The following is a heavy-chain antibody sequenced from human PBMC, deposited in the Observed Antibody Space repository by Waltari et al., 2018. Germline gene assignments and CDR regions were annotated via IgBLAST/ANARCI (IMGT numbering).Heavy chain of an antibody. D-gene: IGHD7-27*01. Sequence: QVQLQESGPGLVKPSETLSLTCAVSGYSISSGYYWGWIRQPPGKGLEWIGSIYHSGSTYYNPSLKSRVTISVDTSKNQFSLKLSSVTAADTAVYYCAGRGLGIGGYYFDYWGQGTLVTVSS. CDR3: AGRGLGIGGYYFDY. CDR2: IYHSGST. CDR1: GYSISSGYY. J-gene: IGHJ4*02. V-gene: IGHV4-38-2*01.